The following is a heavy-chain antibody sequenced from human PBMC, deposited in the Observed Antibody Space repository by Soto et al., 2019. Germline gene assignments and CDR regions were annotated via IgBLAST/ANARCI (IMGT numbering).Heavy chain of an antibody. V-gene: IGHV4-61*01. CDR2: IYYSGST. D-gene: IGHD5-18*01. Sequence: SETLSLTCTVSGGSVSSGSYYWSWIRQPPGKGLEWIGDIYYSGSTNYNPSLKSPVTISVYTSKNQFSLKVRSLADTDAALYYCARRAYSSPYYFDYWGQGTLVTVSS. CDR3: ARRAYSSPYYFDY. CDR1: GGSVSSGSYY. J-gene: IGHJ4*02.